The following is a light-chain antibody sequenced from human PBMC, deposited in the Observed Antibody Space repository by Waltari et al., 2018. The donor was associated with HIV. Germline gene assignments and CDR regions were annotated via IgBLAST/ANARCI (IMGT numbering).Light chain of an antibody. Sequence: EIVMTQSLLSMPVTPGETASTSCRSSQGLLHGNGYKYLDWYLHKPGQSTQLLLYLGSNRASGGPERVSGSGSSTDWTRKISRVEAEDVGVDYCMQALKAPTFGGGT. CDR2: LGS. V-gene: IGKV2-28*01. CDR3: MQALKAPT. CDR1: QGLLHGNGYKY. J-gene: IGKJ4*01.